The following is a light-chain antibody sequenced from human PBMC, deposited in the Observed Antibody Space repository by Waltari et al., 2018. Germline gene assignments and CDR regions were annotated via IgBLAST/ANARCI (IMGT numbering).Light chain of an antibody. CDR3: QTWDRTTVV. V-gene: IGLV3-1*01. CDR2: QHN. Sequence: SYDLTQPPSVSVSPGQTASISCTGDSVDIKYAYWYQQKPGQSPVLVIYQHNRRPSGISERFSGSNSGNTATLTISGTQAMDEADYYCQTWDRTTVVFGGGTKLTVL. CDR1: SVDIKY. J-gene: IGLJ2*01.